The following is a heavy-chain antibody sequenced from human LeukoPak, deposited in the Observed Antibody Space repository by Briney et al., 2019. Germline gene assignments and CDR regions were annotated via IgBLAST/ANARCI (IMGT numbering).Heavy chain of an antibody. J-gene: IGHJ4*02. Sequence: PGRSLRLSCAASGFTFSDYGMHWVRQAPGKGLEWVAVISYDGGIEYYVDSVKGRFTISRDSSKNTLYLQLNSLRPEDTAVYYCAKDSRVYTRWSPGDYFDFWGQGTLVTVSS. CDR2: ISYDGGIE. V-gene: IGHV3-30*18. CDR3: AKDSRVYTRWSPGDYFDF. D-gene: IGHD3-16*01. CDR1: GFTFSDYG.